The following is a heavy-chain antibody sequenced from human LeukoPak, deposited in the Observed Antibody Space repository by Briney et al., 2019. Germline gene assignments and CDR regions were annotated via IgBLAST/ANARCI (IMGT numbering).Heavy chain of an antibody. Sequence: SETLSLTCAVSGDSISGTTWWTWVRQPPGKGLEWVGEIYHSGITHYNPSLGSRVNISIDTSKNHFSLYLNSVTAADTAVYFCARVGTAALNILDYWGLGTLVTVSS. CDR1: GDSISGTTW. V-gene: IGHV4-4*02. CDR2: IYHSGIT. CDR3: ARVGTAALNILDY. D-gene: IGHD1/OR15-1a*01. J-gene: IGHJ4*02.